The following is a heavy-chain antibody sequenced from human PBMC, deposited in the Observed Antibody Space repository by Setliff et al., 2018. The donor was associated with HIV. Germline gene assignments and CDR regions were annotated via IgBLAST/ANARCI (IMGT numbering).Heavy chain of an antibody. CDR3: ARGSCSGCYLSDY. V-gene: IGHV1-3*01. CDR1: GYTFSTNA. J-gene: IGHJ4*02. Sequence: ASEKVSCKAFGYTFSTNAIHWVRQAPGQRLEWMGYINAGDDNTRYSEKFQGRVTITRDTSANTAYMALSSLRSEDTAVYYCARGSCSGCYLSDYWGLGTLVTVSS. D-gene: IGHD6-19*01. CDR2: INAGDDNT.